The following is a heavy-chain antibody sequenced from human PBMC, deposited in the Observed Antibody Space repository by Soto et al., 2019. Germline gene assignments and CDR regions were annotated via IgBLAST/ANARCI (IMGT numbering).Heavy chain of an antibody. CDR1: GGSFSGYY. V-gene: IGHV4-34*01. CDR2: INHSGST. CDR3: ARGAGSSWSNKPYYFDH. Sequence: SETLSLTCAVYGGSFSGYYWSWIRQPPGKGLEWIGEINHSGSTNYNPSLKSRVTISVDTSKNQFSLKLSSVTAADTAVYYCARGAGSSWSNKPYYFDHWGQGTLVTVSS. J-gene: IGHJ4*02. D-gene: IGHD6-13*01.